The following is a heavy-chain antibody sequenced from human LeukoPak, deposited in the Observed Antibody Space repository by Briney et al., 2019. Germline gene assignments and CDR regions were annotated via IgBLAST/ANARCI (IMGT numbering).Heavy chain of an antibody. CDR3: AREDCSSTSCYAGVY. D-gene: IGHD2-2*01. CDR2: ISAHNGNT. Sequence: GSVKVSCKASGYTFTSYGISWVRQPPGQGLDWMGWISAHNGNTNYAQKLQGRVTMTTDTSTSTAYMELRSLRSDDTAVYYCAREDCSSTSCYAGVYWGQGTLVTVSS. V-gene: IGHV1-18*04. CDR1: GYTFTSYG. J-gene: IGHJ4*02.